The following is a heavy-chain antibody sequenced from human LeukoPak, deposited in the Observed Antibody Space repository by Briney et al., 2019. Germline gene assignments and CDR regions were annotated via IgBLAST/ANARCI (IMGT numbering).Heavy chain of an antibody. Sequence: PGGSLRLSCAASGFTFSSYCMNWVRQAPGKGLEWVSSISSSSSYIYYADSVKGRFTISRDNAKNSLYLQMNSLRAEDTGVYYCARTADRLLHGASDIWGQGTMVTVSS. CDR1: GFTFSSYC. CDR3: ARTADRLLHGASDI. V-gene: IGHV3-21*01. D-gene: IGHD6-6*01. CDR2: ISSSSSYI. J-gene: IGHJ3*02.